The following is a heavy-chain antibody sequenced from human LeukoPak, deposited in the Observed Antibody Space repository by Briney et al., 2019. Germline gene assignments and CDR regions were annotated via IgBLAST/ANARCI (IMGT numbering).Heavy chain of an antibody. CDR2: ISSSSSYI. D-gene: IGHD6-19*01. V-gene: IGHV3-21*01. CDR1: GFTFSSYS. CDR3: ASTQSGWVPFDY. Sequence: GGSLRLSCAASGFTFSSYSMNWVRQAPGKGLEWVSSISSSSSYIYYADSVKGRFTISRDNAKNSLYLQMNSLRAEDTAVYYCASTQSGWVPFDYWGQGTLVTVSS. J-gene: IGHJ4*02.